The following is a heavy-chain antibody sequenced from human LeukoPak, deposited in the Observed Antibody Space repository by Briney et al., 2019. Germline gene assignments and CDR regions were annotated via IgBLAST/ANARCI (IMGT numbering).Heavy chain of an antibody. V-gene: IGHV3-48*04. CDR2: ISSSGSTI. CDR1: GFTFSSYS. CDR3: AREGRYYYDSSGYPDAFDI. J-gene: IGHJ3*02. D-gene: IGHD3-22*01. Sequence: GGSLRLSCAASGFTFSSYSMNWVRQAPGKGLEWVSYISSSGSTIYYADSVKGRFTISRDNAKNSLYLQMNSLRAEDTAVYYCAREGRYYYDSSGYPDAFDIWGQGTMVTVSS.